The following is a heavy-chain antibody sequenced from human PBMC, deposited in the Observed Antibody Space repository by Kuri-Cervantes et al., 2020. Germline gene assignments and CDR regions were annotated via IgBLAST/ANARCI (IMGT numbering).Heavy chain of an antibody. D-gene: IGHD3-3*01. Sequence: GGSLRLSCAASGFTFDDYAMHWVRQAPGKGLEWVSGISWNSGSIGYADSVKGRFTISRDNAKNSLYLQMNSLRAEDTAVYYCARAVPGLEGGFDYWGQRTLVTVSS. CDR1: GFTFDDYA. CDR2: ISWNSGSI. V-gene: IGHV3-9*01. J-gene: IGHJ4*02. CDR3: ARAVPGLEGGFDY.